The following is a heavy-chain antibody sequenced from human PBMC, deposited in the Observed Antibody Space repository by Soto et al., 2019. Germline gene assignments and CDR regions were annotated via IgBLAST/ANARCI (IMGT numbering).Heavy chain of an antibody. CDR1: GYNFIDHY. D-gene: IGHD3-16*01. J-gene: IGHJ6*02. V-gene: IGHV1-2*02. CDR3: ARWGSSNMIVGFGGPVYYFGMDV. CDR2: VNPNGGGT. Sequence: QVQLVQSGAEVKKPGASVKVSCEASGYNFIDHYIHWVRQAPGQGLEWMGWVNPNGGGTNYAQNFQGRVTMTRDTSINSVYMELSRLRSDDTAVYYCARWGSSNMIVGFGGPVYYFGMDVWGQGTTVTVSS.